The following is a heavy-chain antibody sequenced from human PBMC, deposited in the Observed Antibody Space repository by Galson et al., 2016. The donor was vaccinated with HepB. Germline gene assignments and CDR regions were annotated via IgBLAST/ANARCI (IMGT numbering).Heavy chain of an antibody. CDR3: ARVLYSGKGEIDY. J-gene: IGHJ4*02. Sequence: SVKVSCKASEYTFISYHMHWVRQARGQGLEWMGIINPSGGSTSYAQKFQGRVTMTRDTSTSTVYMELSSLRSVDTAVYYCARVLYSGKGEIDYWGQGTLVTVSS. D-gene: IGHD4-23*01. CDR2: INPSGGST. V-gene: IGHV1-46*01. CDR1: EYTFISYH.